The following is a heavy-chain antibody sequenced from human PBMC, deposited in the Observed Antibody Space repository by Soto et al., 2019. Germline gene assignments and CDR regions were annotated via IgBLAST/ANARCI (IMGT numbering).Heavy chain of an antibody. Sequence: PGGPLRLSCMCSGFTFSSYGMHWVRQAPGTGLECVAVISDTGSSHYYAASVEGRFTISRENSKNTLSLHMDRLRVEDTAVYYCAKDRGGDCPDNSCYFGADYWGQGTPVTVSS. CDR1: GFTFSSYG. J-gene: IGHJ4*02. CDR3: AKDRGGDCPDNSCYFGADY. CDR2: ISDTGSSH. V-gene: IGHV3-30*18. D-gene: IGHD2-2*01.